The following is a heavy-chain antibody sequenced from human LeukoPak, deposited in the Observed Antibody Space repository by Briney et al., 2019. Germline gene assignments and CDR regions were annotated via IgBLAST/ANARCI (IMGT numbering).Heavy chain of an antibody. J-gene: IGHJ4*02. D-gene: IGHD4-17*01. CDR1: GGSISNSSYY. V-gene: IGHV4-39*01. CDR3: ARHSTVTTFIFVY. CDR2: IYYSGST. Sequence: SETLPLTCTVSGGSISNSSYYWGWIRQPPGKGLEWIGSIYYSGSTYYNPSLKSRVTISVDTSRNHFSLKLSSVTAADTAVYYCARHSTVTTFIFVYWGQGTLVTVSS.